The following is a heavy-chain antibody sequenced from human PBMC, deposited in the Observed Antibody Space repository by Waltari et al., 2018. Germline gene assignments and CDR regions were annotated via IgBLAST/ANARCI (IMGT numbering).Heavy chain of an antibody. CDR3: ASLYYYDSSNKAGY. V-gene: IGHV1-8*01. Sequence: QVQLVQSGAEVKKPGASVKVSRKASAYTFASTEINWVRQATGQGLEWMGWMNPNSGNTGYAQKFQGRITMTRNTSISTAYMELSSLRSEDTAVYYCASLYYYDSSNKAGYWGQGTLVTVSS. J-gene: IGHJ4*02. CDR1: AYTFASTE. D-gene: IGHD3-22*01. CDR2: MNPNSGNT.